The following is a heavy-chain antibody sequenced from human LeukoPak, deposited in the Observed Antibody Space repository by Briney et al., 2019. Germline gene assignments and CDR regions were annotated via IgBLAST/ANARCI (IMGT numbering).Heavy chain of an antibody. V-gene: IGHV3-23*01. CDR3: AKGVVVVAAKYYFDY. J-gene: IGHJ4*02. CDR1: GFTFSSYA. Sequence: GGSLRLSCAASGFTFSSYAMSWVRQAPGKGLEWVSAISGSGDSTYYADSVKGRFTISRDNSKDTLYLQMNSLRAEDTAVYYCAKGVVVVAAKYYFDYWGQGTLVTVSS. CDR2: ISGSGDST. D-gene: IGHD2-15*01.